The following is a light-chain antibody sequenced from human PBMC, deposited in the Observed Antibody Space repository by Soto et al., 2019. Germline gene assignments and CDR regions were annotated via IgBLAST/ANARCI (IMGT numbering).Light chain of an antibody. J-gene: IGKJ1*01. CDR3: QQFDGSLWT. V-gene: IGKV3D-20*01. CDR1: QSVISTH. Sequence: EIVMTQSPATLSLSPGERATLSCRASQSVISTHLAWYQQKPGLAPRLLIYDTSSRASGIPDRFSGSGSGTDFTLTISGLEPEDFAVYCCQQFDGSLWTFGQGTKVDIK. CDR2: DTS.